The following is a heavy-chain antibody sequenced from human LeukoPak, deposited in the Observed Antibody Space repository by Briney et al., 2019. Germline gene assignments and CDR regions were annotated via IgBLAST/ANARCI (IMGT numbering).Heavy chain of an antibody. J-gene: IGHJ4*02. Sequence: SETLSLTCTVSGGSISNYYWSWIRQPPGKGLEWIGYIYYSGSTNYNPSLKSRVTMSVDTSKNQFSLKLSSMTAADTAVYYCARYDFNKFFDYWGQGTLVTVSS. CDR1: GGSISNYY. CDR2: IYYSGST. V-gene: IGHV4-59*01. D-gene: IGHD3-3*01. CDR3: ARYDFNKFFDY.